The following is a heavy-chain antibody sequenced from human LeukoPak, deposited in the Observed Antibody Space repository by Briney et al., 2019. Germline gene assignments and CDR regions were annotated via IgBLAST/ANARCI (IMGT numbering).Heavy chain of an antibody. J-gene: IGHJ4*02. CDR2: ISGSGGST. CDR3: AKGSMVRGVKDYFDY. D-gene: IGHD3-10*01. V-gene: IGHV3-23*01. Sequence: GGSLRLSCAASGFTFSNYAMSWVRQAPGKGLEWVSAISGSGGSTYYADSVKGRFTISRDNSKNTLYLQMNSLRAEDTAVYYCAKGSMVRGVKDYFDYWGQGTLVTVSS. CDR1: GFTFSNYA.